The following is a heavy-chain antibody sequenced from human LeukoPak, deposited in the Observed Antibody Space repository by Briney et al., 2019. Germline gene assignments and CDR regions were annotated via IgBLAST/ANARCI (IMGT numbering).Heavy chain of an antibody. Sequence: QPGGSLRLSCAASGFPFSSYAMSWVRQAPGKGLEWVSAISGSGGSTYYADSVKGRFTISKDNSKNTLYLQMNSLRAEDTAVYYCAKDVDIAARYNWFDPWGQGTLVTVSS. CDR3: AKDVDIAARYNWFDP. J-gene: IGHJ5*02. CDR2: ISGSGGST. V-gene: IGHV3-23*01. CDR1: GFPFSSYA. D-gene: IGHD6-6*01.